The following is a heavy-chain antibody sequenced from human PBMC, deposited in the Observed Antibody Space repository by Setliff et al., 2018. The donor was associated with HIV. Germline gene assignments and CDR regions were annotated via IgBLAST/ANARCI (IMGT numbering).Heavy chain of an antibody. D-gene: IGHD6-19*01. Sequence: SEDPVPHLHCLCTSSYYWSWIRQPAGKGLECIGRICISGSTDYNPSLKSRVTMSVDTSKNQFSLKLSSVTAADTAVYYCAKNRGGGGITVAGELDYWGQGTLVTVSS. CDR3: AKNRGGGGITVAGELDY. V-gene: IGHV4-4*07. CDR2: ICISGST. J-gene: IGHJ4*02. CDR1: TSSYY.